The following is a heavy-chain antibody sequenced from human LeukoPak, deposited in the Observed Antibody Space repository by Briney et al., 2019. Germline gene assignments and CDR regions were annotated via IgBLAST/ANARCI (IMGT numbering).Heavy chain of an antibody. CDR2: IIPILGIA. D-gene: IGHD6-19*01. CDR3: ASPKTKEQWLVEK. V-gene: IGHV1-69*04. CDR1: GGTFSSYA. J-gene: IGHJ4*02. Sequence: GASVKVSCKASGGTFSSYAISWVRQAPGQGLEWMGRIIPILGIANYAQKFQGRVTITADKSTSTAYMELSSLRSEDTAVYYCASPKTKEQWLVEKWGQGTLVTVSS.